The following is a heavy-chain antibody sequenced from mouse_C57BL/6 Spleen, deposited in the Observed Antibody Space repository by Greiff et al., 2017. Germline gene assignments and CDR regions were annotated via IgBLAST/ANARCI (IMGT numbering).Heavy chain of an antibody. CDR1: GFTFSSYG. J-gene: IGHJ3*01. Sequence: EVQGVESGGDLVKPGGSLKLSCAASGFTFSSYGMSWVRQTPDKRLEWVATISSGGSYTYYPDSVKGRFTISRDNAKNTLYLQMSSLKSEDTSMYYCATHETAQATWFAYWGQGTLVTVSA. D-gene: IGHD3-2*02. V-gene: IGHV5-6*01. CDR3: ATHETAQATWFAY. CDR2: ISSGGSYT.